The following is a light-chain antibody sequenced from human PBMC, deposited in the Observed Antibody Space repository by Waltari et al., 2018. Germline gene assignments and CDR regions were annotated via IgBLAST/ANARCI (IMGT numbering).Light chain of an antibody. V-gene: IGLV2-14*03. Sequence: SSLTQPASVSGSPGQSITISCPRTSRHNGRYHHLSWFQQHPGKAPKLIIYDVRNRPSGVSNRFSGSKSDYTASLTISGLQAEDEAVYFCNSFTSSNTVIFGGGTKLTV. CDR3: NSFTSSNTVI. CDR2: DVR. J-gene: IGLJ2*01. CDR1: SRHNGRYHH.